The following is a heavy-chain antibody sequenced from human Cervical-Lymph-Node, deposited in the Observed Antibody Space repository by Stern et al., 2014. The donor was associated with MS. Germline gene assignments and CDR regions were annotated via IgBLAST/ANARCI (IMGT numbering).Heavy chain of an antibody. V-gene: IGHV4-39*01. CDR3: ARGPPMDV. CDR1: GGSIRSSDYY. CDR2: IYDSGST. J-gene: IGHJ6*02. Sequence: QVQLQESGPGLVKPSETLSLTCTVSGGSIRSSDYYWGWIRQPPGKGLEWIGSIYDSGSTYYRPSLKSRIPISGDKTKTQSPLNRRSVTAADAAVYFCARGPPMDVWGQGTTVTVSS.